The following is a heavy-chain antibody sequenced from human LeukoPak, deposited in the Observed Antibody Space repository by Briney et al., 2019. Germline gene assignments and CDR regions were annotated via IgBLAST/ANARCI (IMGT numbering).Heavy chain of an antibody. Sequence: PSGTLSLTSAVYGGSFSGYYWSWIRQPPGKGLEWIGEINHSGSTNYNPSLKSRVTISVDTSKNQFSLKLSSVTAADTAVYYCARRVTVTTLRYFDYWGQGTLVTVSS. CDR3: ARRVTVTTLRYFDY. CDR1: GGSFSGYY. CDR2: INHSGST. V-gene: IGHV4-34*01. J-gene: IGHJ4*02. D-gene: IGHD4-17*01.